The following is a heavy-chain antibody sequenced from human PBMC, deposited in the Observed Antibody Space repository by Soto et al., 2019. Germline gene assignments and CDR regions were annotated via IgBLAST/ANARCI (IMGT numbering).Heavy chain of an antibody. V-gene: IGHV4-39*01. D-gene: IGHD6-19*01. CDR1: GGYISSSSYY. CDR2: IYYSGST. J-gene: IGHJ4*02. Sequence: QLQLQESGPGLVKPSETLSLTCTVSGGYISSSSYYWGWIRQPPGKGLEWIGSIYYSGSTYYNPSLKSRVTISIDTSKNQFSLKLCSVTAADTAVHYCVRGRALQWLDFDYWGQGTLVPLSS. CDR3: VRGRALQWLDFDY.